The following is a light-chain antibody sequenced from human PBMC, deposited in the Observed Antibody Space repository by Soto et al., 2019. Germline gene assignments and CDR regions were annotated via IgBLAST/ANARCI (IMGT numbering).Light chain of an antibody. CDR2: ADT. CDR1: SSNIGSNT. V-gene: IGLV1-44*01. CDR3: AGWDDSLSGVV. J-gene: IGLJ2*01. Sequence: QSVLTQPPSASGTPGQRVTISCSGSSSNIGSNTVNWYQQLPGTAPKLLISADTKRPSGVPDRFSGSKSGTSASLAISGLQSQDEADYYCAGWDDSLSGVVFGGGTKLTVL.